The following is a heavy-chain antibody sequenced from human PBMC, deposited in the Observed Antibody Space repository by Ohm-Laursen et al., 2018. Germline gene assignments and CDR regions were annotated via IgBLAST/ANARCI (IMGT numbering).Heavy chain of an antibody. D-gene: IGHD3-10*01. CDR3: AMGSIFDAFDI. V-gene: IGHV1-2*02. CDR1: GYTFTGYF. CDR2: INPNSGVA. J-gene: IGHJ3*02. Sequence: ASVKVSCKASGYTFTGYFMHWVRQAPGQGLEWMGLINPNSGVANFAQKFQGRVTMTRDTSISTAYMELSMLRSDDTAVYYCAMGSIFDAFDIWGQGTMVTVSS.